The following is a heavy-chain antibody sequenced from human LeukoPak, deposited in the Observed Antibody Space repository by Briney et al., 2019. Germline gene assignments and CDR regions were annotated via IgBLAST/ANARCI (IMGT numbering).Heavy chain of an antibody. J-gene: IGHJ4*02. D-gene: IGHD3-9*01. CDR1: GYTFTSYG. Sequence: ASVNVSCTASGYTFTSYGISWVRQAPGQGLEWMGWISSYNGNTNYAQKLQGRATMTTDTSTSTAYMELRSLRSDDTAVYYCARGSFPSDDILTGPFDNWGQGTLVTVSS. CDR3: ARGSFPSDDILTGPFDN. CDR2: ISSYNGNT. V-gene: IGHV1-18*01.